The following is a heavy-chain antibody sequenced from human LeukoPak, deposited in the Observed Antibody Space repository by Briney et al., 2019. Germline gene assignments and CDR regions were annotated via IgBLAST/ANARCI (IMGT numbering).Heavy chain of an antibody. V-gene: IGHV1-69*01. CDR3: ARDRGSGWYWFDP. D-gene: IGHD6-19*01. Sequence: SVKVSCKASGGTFSSYAISWVRQAPGQGLEWMGGIIPIFGTANYAQKFQGRVTITADESTSTAYMELSSLRSEDTAVYHCARDRGSGWYWFDPWGQGTLVTVSS. CDR2: IIPIFGTA. J-gene: IGHJ5*02. CDR1: GGTFSSYA.